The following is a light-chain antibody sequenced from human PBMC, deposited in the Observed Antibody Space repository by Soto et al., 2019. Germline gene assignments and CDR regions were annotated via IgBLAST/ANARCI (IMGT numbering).Light chain of an antibody. Sequence: QSALTQPASVSGSPGQSITISCTGASSDGSDYNYVSWYQQHPGKAPKLMIYDVSYRPSGVSNRFSGSKSGNTASLTISGLQAEDEAYYYCSSYTSTNTVVFGGGTKVTVL. V-gene: IGLV2-14*03. CDR1: SSDGSDYNY. CDR3: SSYTSTNTVV. CDR2: DVS. J-gene: IGLJ2*01.